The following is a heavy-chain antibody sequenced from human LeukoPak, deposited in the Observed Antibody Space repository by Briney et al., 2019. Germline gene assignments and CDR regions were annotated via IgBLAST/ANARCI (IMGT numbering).Heavy chain of an antibody. J-gene: IGHJ4*02. CDR3: AKDDLRWSYYDSSGYYFDY. CDR1: GFTVTDYA. Sequence: PGGSLRLSCAASGFTVTDYAMTWIRQSPGKGLEWVSSMSDIGPNTYYADSVKGRFTISRDNSKNTLYLQMNSLRAEDTAVYYCAKDDLRWSYYDSSGYYFDYWGQGTLVTVSS. CDR2: MSDIGPNT. D-gene: IGHD3-22*01. V-gene: IGHV3-23*01.